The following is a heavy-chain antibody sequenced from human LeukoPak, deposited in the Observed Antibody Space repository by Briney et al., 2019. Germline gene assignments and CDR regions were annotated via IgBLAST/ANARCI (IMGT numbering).Heavy chain of an antibody. V-gene: IGHV3-74*01. J-gene: IGHJ5*02. CDR1: GFTFSSYW. CDR3: ARSYGSSYWFDP. D-gene: IGHD6-6*01. CDR2: INSDGSST. Sequence: GGSLRLSCAASGFTFSSYWMHWVRQAPGKGLVWVSRINSDGSSTSYADSVKGRFTISRDNAKNTLYLQMNSLRVEDTAVYYCARSYGSSYWFDPWGQGTLVTVSS.